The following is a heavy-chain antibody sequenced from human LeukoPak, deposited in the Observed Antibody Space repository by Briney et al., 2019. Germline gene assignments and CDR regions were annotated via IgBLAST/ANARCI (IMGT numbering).Heavy chain of an antibody. CDR2: INHSGST. D-gene: IGHD2-15*01. CDR1: GGSFSGYY. CDR3: ARGTGGRGYY. V-gene: IGHV4-34*01. Sequence: PSETLSLTCAVYGGSFSGYYWSWIRQPPGKGLEWIGEINHSGSTNYNPSLKSRVTISVDTSKNQLSLKLSSVTAADTAVYYCARGTGGRGYYWGQGTLVTVSS. J-gene: IGHJ4*02.